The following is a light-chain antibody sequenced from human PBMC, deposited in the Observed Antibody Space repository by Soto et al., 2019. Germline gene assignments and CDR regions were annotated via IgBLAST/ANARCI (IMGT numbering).Light chain of an antibody. CDR1: QNLLFSSNNKNS. Sequence: DVVMTQSPETLAVSVGERAAINCKSSQNLLFSSNNKNSLAWYQQRPGQPPKLLIYWASTRESGAPDRFSGSGSGKDFTLTISSLQAEDVAVYYCQQYHTTPNTFGQGTKLEIK. CDR3: QQYHTTPNT. CDR2: WAS. J-gene: IGKJ2*01. V-gene: IGKV4-1*01.